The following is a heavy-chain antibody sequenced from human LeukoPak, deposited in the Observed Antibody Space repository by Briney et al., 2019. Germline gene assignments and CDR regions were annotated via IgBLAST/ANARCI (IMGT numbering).Heavy chain of an antibody. J-gene: IGHJ4*02. CDR1: GFTFSDYY. CDR2: ISSSGSTI. V-gene: IGHV3-11*01. CDR3: ARRRDSGSLQPFDS. Sequence: GGSLRLSCAASGFTFSDYYMSWIRQAPGKGLEWVSYISSSGSTIYYADTVKGRFTISRDNAKNSLYLQMNSLRAEDTAVYYCARRRDSGSLQPFDSWGQGALVTVSS. D-gene: IGHD1-26*01.